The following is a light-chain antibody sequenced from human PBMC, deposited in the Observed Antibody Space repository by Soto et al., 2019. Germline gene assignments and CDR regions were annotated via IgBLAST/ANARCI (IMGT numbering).Light chain of an antibody. Sequence: TVMTQSPATLSVSPGKRATLSCRASLSVGSNLAWYQQSPGHAPKLLIYGASTRATGIPVRFIGSGSGNEFNLTISSLPSEDFGLYYYQRYNKWSLFTFGPGTRVDMK. V-gene: IGKV3-15*01. CDR1: LSVGSN. CDR2: GAS. CDR3: QRYNKWSLFT. J-gene: IGKJ3*01.